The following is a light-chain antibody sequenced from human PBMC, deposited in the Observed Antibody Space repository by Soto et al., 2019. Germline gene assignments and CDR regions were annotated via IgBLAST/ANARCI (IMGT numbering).Light chain of an antibody. CDR1: QGVSTW. CDR2: ATS. Sequence: DIQLTQSPSSLAASVGDRVTITCRASQGVSTWLAWHQQKPEQAPKSLVYATSKLQSGVPSRFNGTESGTEFTLTIRSLQPEDVATYFCQQYNTSPLTFGGGTKVEIK. V-gene: IGKV1D-16*01. CDR3: QQYNTSPLT. J-gene: IGKJ4*01.